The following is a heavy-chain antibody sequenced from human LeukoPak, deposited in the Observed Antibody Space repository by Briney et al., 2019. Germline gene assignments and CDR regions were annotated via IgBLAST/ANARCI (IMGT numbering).Heavy chain of an antibody. CDR1: GGSISSYY. CDR2: IYYSGST. CDR3: AREDGSGNWFDP. D-gene: IGHD3-10*01. Sequence: SETLSLTCTVSGGSISSYYWSWIRQPPGKGLEWIGYIYYSGSTYYNPSLKSRVTISVDTSKNQFSLKLSSVTAADTAVYYCAREDGSGNWFDPWGQGTLVTVSS. V-gene: IGHV4-59*12. J-gene: IGHJ5*02.